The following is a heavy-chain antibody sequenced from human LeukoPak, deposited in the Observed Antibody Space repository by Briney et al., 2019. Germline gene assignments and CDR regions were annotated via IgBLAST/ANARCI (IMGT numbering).Heavy chain of an antibody. CDR2: ISGSGGST. CDR3: AKLEGAAAGPDYFDY. V-gene: IGHV3-23*01. D-gene: IGHD6-13*01. J-gene: IGHJ4*02. Sequence: GGSLRLSCAASGFTFSSYAMSWVRQAPGKGLEWVSAISGSGGSTYHADSVKGRFTISRDNSKNTLYLQMNSLRAEDTAVYYCAKLEGAAAGPDYFDYWGQGTLVTVSS. CDR1: GFTFSSYA.